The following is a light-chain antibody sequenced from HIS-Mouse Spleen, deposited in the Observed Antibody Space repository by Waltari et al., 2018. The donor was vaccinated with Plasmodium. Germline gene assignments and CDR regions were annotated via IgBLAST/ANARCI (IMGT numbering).Light chain of an antibody. V-gene: IGLV1-44*01. CDR3: AAWDDSLNGPV. Sequence: QSVLTQPPSASGTPGQRVTISCSGSSSNIGSNTVNWYQQLPGTAPKLLIYSNNQRPSVVPDRVSGSKSGTSDSLAISGLQSEDEADYYCAAWDDSLNGPVFGGGTKLTVL. CDR1: SSNIGSNT. CDR2: SNN. J-gene: IGLJ2*01.